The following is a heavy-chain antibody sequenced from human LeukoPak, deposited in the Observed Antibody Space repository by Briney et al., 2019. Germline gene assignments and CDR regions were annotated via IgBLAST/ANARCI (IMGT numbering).Heavy chain of an antibody. J-gene: IGHJ4*02. CDR1: GFTFSRYA. Sequence: GGSLRLSCAASGFTFSRYAMSWVPQAPGKGLEWVSAISGSGGSTYYADSVKGRFTISRDNSKNTLYLQMNSLRAEDTAVYYCAKGRPHYYDSSGYYYFDYWGQGTLVTVSS. CDR2: ISGSGGST. V-gene: IGHV3-23*01. CDR3: AKGRPHYYDSSGYYYFDY. D-gene: IGHD3-22*01.